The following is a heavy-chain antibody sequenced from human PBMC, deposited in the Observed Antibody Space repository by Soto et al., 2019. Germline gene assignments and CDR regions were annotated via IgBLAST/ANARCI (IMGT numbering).Heavy chain of an antibody. CDR2: ISADDGYT. Sequence: QVQLVQSGAEIKKPGASVKVSCKSSGYTFSSHGFNWVRQDPGQRIEWVGWISADDGYTNYAQNLQDRVIMTTDTSTSTAYMALTSLRSDDTAVYYCARDVFYWGQGTLVTVPS. V-gene: IGHV1-18*01. CDR3: ARDVFY. CDR1: GYTFSSHG. J-gene: IGHJ4*02.